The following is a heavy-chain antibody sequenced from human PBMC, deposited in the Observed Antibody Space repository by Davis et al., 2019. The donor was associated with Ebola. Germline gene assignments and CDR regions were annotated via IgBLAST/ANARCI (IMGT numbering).Heavy chain of an antibody. CDR3: ARSGGGYSYGGPST. V-gene: IGHV4-59*08. CDR2: IYYSGST. Sequence: SETLSLTCTVSGGSISSYHWSWIRQPPGKGLEWIGYIYYSGSTNYNPSLKSRVTISVDTSKNQFSLKLSSVTAADTAVYYCARSGGGYSYGGPSTWGQGTLVTVSS. D-gene: IGHD5-18*01. J-gene: IGHJ4*02. CDR1: GGSISSYH.